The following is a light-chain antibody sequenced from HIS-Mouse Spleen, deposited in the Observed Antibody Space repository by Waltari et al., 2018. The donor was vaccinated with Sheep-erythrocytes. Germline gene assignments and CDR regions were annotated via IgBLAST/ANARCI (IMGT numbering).Light chain of an antibody. J-gene: IGKJ4*01. CDR3: QQSYSTPPT. V-gene: IGKV1-39*01. CDR1: QSISSY. CDR2: AAS. Sequence: DIQMTQSPSSLSAPVGHRVTITCRASQSISSYLNWYQQKPGKAPKLLIYAASSLQSGVPSRFSGSGSGTDFTLTISSLQPEDFATYYCQQSYSTPPTFGGGTKVEIK.